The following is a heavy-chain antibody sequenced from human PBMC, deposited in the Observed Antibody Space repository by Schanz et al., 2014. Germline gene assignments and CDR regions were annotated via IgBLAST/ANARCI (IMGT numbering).Heavy chain of an antibody. J-gene: IGHJ5*02. V-gene: IGHV3-48*04. CDR2: VSRSTPDI. D-gene: IGHD3-10*01. CDR3: ARPALWFGDNCFDP. CDR1: GFTFSSYS. Sequence: EVQLVESGGGLVQPGGSLRLSCAASGFTFSSYSMNWVRQAPGKGLEWVSYVSRSTPDIYYADSVKGRFTISRDNAKNTLYLQMNSLRAEDTAVYYCARPALWFGDNCFDPWGQGTLVTVSS.